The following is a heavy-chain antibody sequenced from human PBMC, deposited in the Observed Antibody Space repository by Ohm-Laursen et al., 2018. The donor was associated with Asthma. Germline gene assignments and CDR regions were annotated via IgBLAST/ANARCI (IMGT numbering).Heavy chain of an antibody. D-gene: IGHD2-2*01. J-gene: IGHJ4*02. CDR2: ISYDGSNK. CDR1: GFTFSSYA. CDR3: AGERYCSSTSCYSFDY. V-gene: IGHV3-30-3*01. Sequence: SLRLSYAASGFTFSSYAMHWVRQAPGKGLEWVAVISYDGSNKYYADSVKGRFTISRDNSKNTLYLQMNSLRAEDTAVYYCAGERYCSSTSCYSFDYWGQGTLVTVSS.